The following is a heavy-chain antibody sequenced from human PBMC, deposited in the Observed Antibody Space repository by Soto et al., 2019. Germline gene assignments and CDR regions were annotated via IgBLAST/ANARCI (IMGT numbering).Heavy chain of an antibody. D-gene: IGHD2-21*01. CDR1: GFTVSTYG. Sequence: QVQLVESGGGVVQPGRSLRLSCAVSGFTVSTYGMHWVRQAPGKGLEWVAVISHDGGTKYYADSVKGRFTISRDNSRNTLFREINSLRGDDLAVYYCSGEVASGYWGQGTLVAVSS. CDR3: SGEVASGY. V-gene: IGHV3-30*03. CDR2: ISHDGGTK. J-gene: IGHJ4*02.